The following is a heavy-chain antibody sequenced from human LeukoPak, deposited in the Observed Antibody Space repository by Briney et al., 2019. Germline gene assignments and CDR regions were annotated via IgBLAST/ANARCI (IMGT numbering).Heavy chain of an antibody. CDR3: ARDYGDYVRAFDI. D-gene: IGHD4-17*01. Sequence: SETLSLTCAVYGGSFSGYYWSWIRQPPGKGLEWIGEINHSGSTNYNPSLKSRVTISVDTSKNQFSLKLSSVTAADTAVYYCARDYGDYVRAFDIWGQGTMVTGSS. CDR2: INHSGST. J-gene: IGHJ3*02. V-gene: IGHV4-34*01. CDR1: GGSFSGYY.